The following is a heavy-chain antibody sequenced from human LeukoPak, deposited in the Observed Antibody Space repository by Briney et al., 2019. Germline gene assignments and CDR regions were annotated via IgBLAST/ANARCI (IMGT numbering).Heavy chain of an antibody. Sequence: GGPLRLSCAASGFTFSSYSMNWVRQAPGKGLEWVSSISSSSSYIYYADSVKGRFTISRDNAKNSLYLQMNSLRAEDTAVYYCARAGLDTAMVTSIDYWGQGTLVTVSS. D-gene: IGHD5-18*01. CDR2: ISSSSSYI. CDR3: ARAGLDTAMVTSIDY. J-gene: IGHJ4*02. V-gene: IGHV3-21*01. CDR1: GFTFSSYS.